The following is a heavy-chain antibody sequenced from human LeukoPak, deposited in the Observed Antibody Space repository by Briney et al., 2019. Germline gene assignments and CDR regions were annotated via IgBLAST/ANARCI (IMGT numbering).Heavy chain of an antibody. CDR1: GYTFTGYH. Sequence: GASVKVSCKASGYTFTGYHMHWVRQAPGQGLEWMGWINPNSCDTNYAKKFQGRVTMTRDTSNSTAYLEMNRPGTEDQAVDYCARWNCSGGSCYPGNWFDPWGQGTLVTGSS. CDR2: INPNSCDT. V-gene: IGHV1-2*02. CDR3: ARWNCSGGSCYPGNWFDP. D-gene: IGHD2-15*01. J-gene: IGHJ5*02.